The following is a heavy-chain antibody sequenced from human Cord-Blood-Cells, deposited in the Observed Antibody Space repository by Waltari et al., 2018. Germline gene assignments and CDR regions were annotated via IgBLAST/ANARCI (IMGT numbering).Heavy chain of an antibody. CDR1: GFTSSSYA. V-gene: IGHV3-23*01. D-gene: IGHD1-26*01. Sequence: TASGFTSSSYALSWVRQAPGKGLEWVSAISGSGGSTYYADSVKGRFTISRDNSKNTLYLQMNSLGAEDTAVYYCAKDLRSIVGATIFGYWGQGTLVTVSS. J-gene: IGHJ4*02. CDR2: ISGSGGST. CDR3: AKDLRSIVGATIFGY.